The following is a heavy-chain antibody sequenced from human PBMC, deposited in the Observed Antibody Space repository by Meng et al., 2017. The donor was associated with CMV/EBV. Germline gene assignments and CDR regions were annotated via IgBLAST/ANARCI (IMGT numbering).Heavy chain of an antibody. CDR1: GFTFSSYS. J-gene: IGHJ6*02. CDR3: AREKDGYNPYYYGMDV. V-gene: IGHV3-48*04. CDR2: ISSSSSTI. Sequence: GESLKISCAASGFTFSSYSMNWVRQAPGKGLEWVSYISSSSSTIYYADSVKGRFTISRDNAKNSLYLQMNSLRAEDTAVYYCAREKDGYNPYYYGMDVWGQGTTVTASS. D-gene: IGHD5-24*01.